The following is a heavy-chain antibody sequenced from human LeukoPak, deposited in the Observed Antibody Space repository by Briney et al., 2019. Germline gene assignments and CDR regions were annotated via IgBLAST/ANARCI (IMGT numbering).Heavy chain of an antibody. CDR2: IYYSGST. D-gene: IGHD3-9*01. Sequence: SETLSLTCSVSGGSISSSSSYWGWIRQPPGKGLEWIGSIYYSGSTYYNPSLKSRVTISVDTSKNQFSLKLSSVTAADTAVYYCARHRNDILTGYWRDNWFDPWGQGTLVTVSS. J-gene: IGHJ5*02. CDR3: ARHRNDILTGYWRDNWFDP. CDR1: GGSISSSSSY. V-gene: IGHV4-39*01.